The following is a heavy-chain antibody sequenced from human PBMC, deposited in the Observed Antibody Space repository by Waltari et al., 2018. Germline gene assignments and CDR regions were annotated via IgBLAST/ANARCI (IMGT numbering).Heavy chain of an antibody. CDR1: GGAFSSYA. CDR3: AAIFGVNYYYGMDV. CDR2: IIPIFGTA. Sequence: QVQLVQSGAEVKKPGSSVKVSCTASGGAFSSYAISWVRQAPGQGLEWMGGIIPIFGTANYAQKFQGRVTITADESTSTAYMELSSLRSEDTAVYYCAAIFGVNYYYGMDVWGQGTTVTVSS. J-gene: IGHJ6*02. V-gene: IGHV1-69*01. D-gene: IGHD3-3*01.